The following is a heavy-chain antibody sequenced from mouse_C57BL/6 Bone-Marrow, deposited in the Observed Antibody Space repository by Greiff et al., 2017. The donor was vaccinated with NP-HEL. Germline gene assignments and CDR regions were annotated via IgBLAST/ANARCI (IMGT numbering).Heavy chain of an antibody. CDR3: AGRFYYGSSDYAMDY. Sequence: QVQLQQSGAELARPGASVKLSCKASGYTFTSYGISWVKQRTGQGLEWIGEIYPRSGNTYYNEKFKGKATLTADKSSSTAYMELRSLTSEDSAVYFCAGRFYYGSSDYAMDYWGQGTSVTVSS. CDR1: GYTFTSYG. CDR2: IYPRSGNT. D-gene: IGHD1-1*01. J-gene: IGHJ4*01. V-gene: IGHV1-81*01.